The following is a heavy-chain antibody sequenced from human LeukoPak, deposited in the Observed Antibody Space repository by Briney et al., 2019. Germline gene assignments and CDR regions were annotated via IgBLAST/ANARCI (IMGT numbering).Heavy chain of an antibody. CDR3: ARGPLGSLFDY. V-gene: IGHV4-59*01. J-gene: IGHJ4*02. CDR1: GGSISSYY. CDR2: IYYSGST. Sequence: SETLSLTCTASGGSISSYYWIWIRQPPGKGLEWIGYIYYSGSTNYNPSLKSRVTISVDTSKNQFSLKLSSVTAADTAVYYCARGPLGSLFDYWGQGTLVTVSS.